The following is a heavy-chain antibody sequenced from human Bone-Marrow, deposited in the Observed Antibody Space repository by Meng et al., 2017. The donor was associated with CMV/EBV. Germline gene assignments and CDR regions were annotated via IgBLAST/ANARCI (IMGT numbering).Heavy chain of an antibody. CDR1: GGTFSSNA. D-gene: IGHD1-26*01. CDR3: ARDYEIRGVGAWGY. V-gene: IGHV1-69*12. CDR2: IIPIFGTA. J-gene: IGHJ4*02. Sequence: QVQLGVSGAEGKKPGSLVKVSCKASGGTFSSNAISWVRRAPGKGLEWMGGIIPIFGTANYAQKFQGRVTITADESTSTAYMELSSLRSEDTAVYYCARDYEIRGVGAWGYWGQGTLVTVSS.